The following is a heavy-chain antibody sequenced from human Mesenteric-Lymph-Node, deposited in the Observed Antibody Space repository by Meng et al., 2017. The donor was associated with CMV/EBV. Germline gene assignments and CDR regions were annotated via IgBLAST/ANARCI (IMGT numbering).Heavy chain of an antibody. CDR3: ARGELWLDS. Sequence: GESLKISCVASGFTFSSYAMTWVRQAPGKGLEWVSVIYSAGSSTYYADSVKGRFTTSRDNSKSKLYLQINSLRAEDTAIYYCARGELWLDSWGQGTLVTVSS. V-gene: IGHV3-23*03. D-gene: IGHD3-16*01. CDR1: GFTFSSYA. J-gene: IGHJ4*02. CDR2: IYSAGSST.